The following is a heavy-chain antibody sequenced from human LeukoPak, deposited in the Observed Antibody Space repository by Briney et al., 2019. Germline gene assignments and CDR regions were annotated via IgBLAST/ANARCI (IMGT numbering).Heavy chain of an antibody. CDR1: GFTFSTYA. V-gene: IGHV3-23*01. D-gene: IGHD1-26*01. CDR2: ISGGGGDI. CDR3: ARSYVGADRYFDY. Sequence: GGSLRLSCAASGFTFSTYAMSWVRQAPGKGLEWVSAISGGGGDIYYAASVKGRFTISRDNSKNTLYLQMNSLRAEDTAVYYCARSYVGADRYFDYWGQGTLVTVSS. J-gene: IGHJ4*02.